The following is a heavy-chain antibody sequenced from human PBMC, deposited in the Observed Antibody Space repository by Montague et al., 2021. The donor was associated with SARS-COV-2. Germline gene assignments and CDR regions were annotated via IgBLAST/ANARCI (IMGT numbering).Heavy chain of an antibody. CDR2: ISSSSSYI. J-gene: IGHJ4*02. V-gene: IGHV3-21*01. D-gene: IGHD3-3*01. Sequence: SLRLSCAASGFTFSSYSMNWVRQAPGKGLEWVSSISSSSSYIYYADSVKGRFTIPRDNAKNSLYLQMNSLRAEDTAVYYCARDKITIFGVVIIDYWGQGTLVTVSS. CDR1: GFTFSSYS. CDR3: ARDKITIFGVVIIDY.